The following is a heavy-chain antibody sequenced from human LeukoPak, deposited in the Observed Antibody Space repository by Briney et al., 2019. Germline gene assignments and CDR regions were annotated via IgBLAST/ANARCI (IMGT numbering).Heavy chain of an antibody. Sequence: SETLSLTCAVYGGSFSGYYWSWIRQPPGKGLEWIGEINHSGSTNYNPSLKSRVTISVDTSKNQSSLKLSSVTAADTAVYYCARRGFGGSPYYYYYYYMDVWGKGTTVTISS. D-gene: IGHD4-23*01. CDR1: GGSFSGYY. CDR2: INHSGST. CDR3: ARRGFGGSPYYYYYYYMDV. V-gene: IGHV4-34*01. J-gene: IGHJ6*03.